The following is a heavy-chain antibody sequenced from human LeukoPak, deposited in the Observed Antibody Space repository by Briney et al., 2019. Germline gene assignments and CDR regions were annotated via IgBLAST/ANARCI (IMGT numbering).Heavy chain of an antibody. CDR2: MRFDGRDE. D-gene: IGHD2-8*02. CDR3: AKDKSQVGVDSASTLVDH. J-gene: IGHJ4*02. Sequence: TGGSLTLFCAPSGFTFRYFGMHWVRQAPGKGLEGVAFMRFDGRDEYYVDSLQGRFTISRDNSKNTVYLQMNGLTSEDTALYYCAKDKSQVGVDSASTLVDHWGQGTLVIVSS. CDR1: GFTFRYFG. V-gene: IGHV3-30*02.